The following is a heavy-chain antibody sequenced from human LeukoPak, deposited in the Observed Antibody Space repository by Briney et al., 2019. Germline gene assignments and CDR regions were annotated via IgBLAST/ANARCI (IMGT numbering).Heavy chain of an antibody. CDR1: GFTFSSYS. CDR3: ARDGGFGFLAALDI. J-gene: IGHJ3*02. D-gene: IGHD3-10*01. CDR2: ISGSGSVS. V-gene: IGHV3-48*02. Sequence: PGGSLRLSCAASGFTFSSYSMNWVRQAPGKGLEWISYISGSGSVSYYEDSVKGRFTISRDNAKNSLYLQMNSLRDEDAALYYCARDGGFGFLAALDIWGQGTMVTVSS.